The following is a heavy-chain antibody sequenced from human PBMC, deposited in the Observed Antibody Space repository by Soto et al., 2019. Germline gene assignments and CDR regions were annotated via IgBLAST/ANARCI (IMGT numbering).Heavy chain of an antibody. CDR1: GGSISSGGYS. V-gene: IGHV4-61*08. CDR3: AREGNLGRWLQPLDF. CDR2: IHYNGNT. D-gene: IGHD5-12*01. Sequence: SETLSLTCAVSGGSISSGGYSWSWIRQPPGKGLEWIGNIHYNGNTKYNPSLKSRVTMSVDTSKNQFSLKLISVTAADTAKYFCAREGNLGRWLQPLDFWGQGTLVTVSS. J-gene: IGHJ4*02.